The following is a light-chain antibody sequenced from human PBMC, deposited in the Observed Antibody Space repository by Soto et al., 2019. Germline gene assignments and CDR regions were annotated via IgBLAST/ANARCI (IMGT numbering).Light chain of an antibody. Sequence: SVLTQPPSASGTPGQRVTISCSGSRSNIGSNTVNWYQQLPGTAPKLLIYSNNQRPSGVPDRFSGSKSGTSASLAISGLQSEDEADYYCAAWDDSLNGRWVFGGGTQLTVL. V-gene: IGLV1-44*01. J-gene: IGLJ3*02. CDR1: RSNIGSNT. CDR2: SNN. CDR3: AAWDDSLNGRWV.